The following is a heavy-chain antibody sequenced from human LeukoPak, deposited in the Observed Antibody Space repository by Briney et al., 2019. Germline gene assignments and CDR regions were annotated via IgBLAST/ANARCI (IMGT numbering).Heavy chain of an antibody. Sequence: ASVKVSCKASGYTFTSYAMNWVRQAPGQGLEWMGWINTNTGNPTYAQGFTGRFVFSLDTSVSTAYLQISSLKAEDTAVYYCARDSTDYYDSSGYPNWFDPWGQGTLVTVSS. D-gene: IGHD3-22*01. J-gene: IGHJ5*02. V-gene: IGHV7-4-1*02. CDR1: GYTFTSYA. CDR2: INTNTGNP. CDR3: ARDSTDYYDSSGYPNWFDP.